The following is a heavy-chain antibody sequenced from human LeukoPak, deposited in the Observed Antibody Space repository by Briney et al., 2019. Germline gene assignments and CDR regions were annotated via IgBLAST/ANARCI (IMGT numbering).Heavy chain of an antibody. D-gene: IGHD3-3*01. CDR1: GGTFSSYA. Sequence: GASVKVSCKASGGTFSSYAISWVRQAPGQGLEWMGGIIPIFGTANYAQKFQGRVTITADESTSTAYMELSSLRSEDTAVYYCARGLEWLENYYYYYMDVWGKGTTVTVSS. V-gene: IGHV1-69*13. CDR3: ARGLEWLENYYYYYMDV. CDR2: IIPIFGTA. J-gene: IGHJ6*03.